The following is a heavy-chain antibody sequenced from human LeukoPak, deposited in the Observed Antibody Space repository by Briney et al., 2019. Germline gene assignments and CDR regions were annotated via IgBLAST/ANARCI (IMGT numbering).Heavy chain of an antibody. D-gene: IGHD1-26*01. J-gene: IGHJ6*02. CDR2: ISSSGSTI. V-gene: IGHV3-48*03. CDR1: GFTFSSYE. Sequence: PGGSLRLSCAASGFTFSSYEMNWVRQAPGKGLEWVSYISSSGSTIYYADSVKGRFTISRDNAKNSLYLQMNSLRAEDTAVYYCARVRRWELPHGVYYYYYGMDVWGQGTTVTVSS. CDR3: ARVRRWELPHGVYYYYYGMDV.